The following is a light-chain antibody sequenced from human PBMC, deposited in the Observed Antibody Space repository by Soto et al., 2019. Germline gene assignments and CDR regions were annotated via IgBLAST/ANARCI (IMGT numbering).Light chain of an antibody. CDR2: GAS. V-gene: IGKV3-20*01. CDR3: QQYGSSPLH. Sequence: EIVLTQSPGTLSLSPGERATLSCRASQSVSSSFLAWYQQKPCQAPRLLIYGASSRAPGIPDRFSGSGSGTDVTRTSSRLEPEDVAVYYCQQYGSSPLHFGGGTKVEIK. CDR1: QSVSSSF. J-gene: IGKJ4*01.